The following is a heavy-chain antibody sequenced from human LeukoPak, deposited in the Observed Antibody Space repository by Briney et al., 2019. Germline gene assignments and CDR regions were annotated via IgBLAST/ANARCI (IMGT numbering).Heavy chain of an antibody. CDR3: ARGLRYYDFWSGYSQYFDY. CDR2: INHSGST. CDR1: GGSFSGYY. J-gene: IGHJ4*02. D-gene: IGHD3-3*01. V-gene: IGHV4-34*01. Sequence: SETLSLTCAVYGGSFSGYYWSWIRQPPGKGLEWIGEINHSGSTNYNPSLKSRVTISVDTSKNQFSLKLSSVTAADTAVYYCARGLRYYDFWSGYSQYFDYWGQGTLVTVSS.